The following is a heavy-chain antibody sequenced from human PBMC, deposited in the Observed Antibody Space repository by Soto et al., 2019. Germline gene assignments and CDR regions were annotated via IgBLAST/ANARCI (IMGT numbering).Heavy chain of an antibody. J-gene: IGHJ4*02. Sequence: EVQILEFGGGSVQPGMSLRLSCAVSGFTFRDHAMTWVRQAPGQGLEYVSSITKSGTDRFYADSVKGRFSISRDNSMNTLYLQMNSLTAEDTALYLCAKNVLDRGVDYWGQGTLVTVSS. V-gene: IGHV3-23*01. CDR3: AKNVLDRGVDY. CDR2: ITKSGTDR. CDR1: GFTFRDHA.